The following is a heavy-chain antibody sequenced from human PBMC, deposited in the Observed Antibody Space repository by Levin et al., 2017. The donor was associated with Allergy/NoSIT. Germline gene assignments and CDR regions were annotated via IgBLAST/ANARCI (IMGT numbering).Heavy chain of an antibody. Sequence: GESLKISCADSGFTYSNYWMHWVRQAPGKGLVWVSRISSDGRSTSYAESVKGRFTISRDNAKNTVHLQMNSLRAEDTAVYHCTRGGSVRMDVWGQGTTVTVSS. V-gene: IGHV3-74*01. CDR1: GFTYSNYW. CDR2: ISSDGRST. J-gene: IGHJ6*02. CDR3: TRGGSVRMDV.